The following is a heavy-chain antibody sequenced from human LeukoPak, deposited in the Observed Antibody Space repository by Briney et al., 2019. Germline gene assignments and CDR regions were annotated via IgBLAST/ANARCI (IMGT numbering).Heavy chain of an antibody. CDR2: IYTSGST. D-gene: IGHD6-6*01. V-gene: IGHV4-4*09. J-gene: IGHJ6*03. Sequence: PSETLSLTCTVSGGSISSYYWSWIRQPPGKGLEWIGYIYTSGSTNYNPSLKSRVTISVDTSKNQFSLKLSSVTAADTAVYYCARHPYSSSSSSSYYMAVWGKGTTVTVSS. CDR3: ARHPYSSSSSSSYYMAV. CDR1: GGSISSYY.